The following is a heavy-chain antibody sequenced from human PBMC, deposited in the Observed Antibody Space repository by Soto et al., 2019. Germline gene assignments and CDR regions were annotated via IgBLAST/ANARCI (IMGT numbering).Heavy chain of an antibody. V-gene: IGHV4-59*08. CDR2: IHYNGNT. CDR3: ARLHGYCISSSCHGHYAMDV. J-gene: IGHJ6*02. CDR1: GDSISAYS. Sequence: SETLSLTCTVSGDSISAYSWSWVRQPPGKGLEWIGNIHYNGNTKYSPSLNSRVTVSVDTSKNQFSLKVTSVTAADTAVYYCARLHGYCISSSCHGHYAMDVWGQGTTVTVSS. D-gene: IGHD2-2*01.